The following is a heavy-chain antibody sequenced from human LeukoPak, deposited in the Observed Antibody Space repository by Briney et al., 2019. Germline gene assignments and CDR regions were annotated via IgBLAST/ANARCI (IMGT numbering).Heavy chain of an antibody. CDR3: ARASSPNNWFDP. Sequence: ASETLSLTCAVYGGSFSGYYWSWIRQPPGKGLEWIGEINHSGSTNYNPSLKSRVTISVDTSKNQFSLKLSSATAADTAVYYCARASSPNNWFDPWGQGTLVTVSS. V-gene: IGHV4-34*01. CDR1: GGSFSGYY. CDR2: INHSGST. J-gene: IGHJ5*02.